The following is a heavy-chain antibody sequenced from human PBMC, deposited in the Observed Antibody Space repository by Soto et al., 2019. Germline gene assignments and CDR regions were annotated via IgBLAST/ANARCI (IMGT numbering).Heavy chain of an antibody. Sequence: EVQLLESGGGLVLPGGSLRLSGAGYGFAPTTTPLSWVREAPGKGLEWVTTISGTASRTYYVDSVKGRFFISRDNSKNTVTLQMNNLTVDDTAVYYCATSFRYFANWGQGTRVTVSS. J-gene: IGHJ4*02. CDR1: GFAPTTTP. CDR2: ISGTASRT. V-gene: IGHV3-23*01. CDR3: ATSFRYFAN. D-gene: IGHD3-9*01.